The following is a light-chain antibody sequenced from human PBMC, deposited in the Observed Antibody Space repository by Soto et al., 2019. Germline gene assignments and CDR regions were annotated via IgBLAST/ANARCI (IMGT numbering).Light chain of an antibody. CDR2: KAS. V-gene: IGKV1-5*03. CDR1: QYITNS. Sequence: DVQMTQSPSTLSASVGDSVTITCRASQYITNSLAWYQQKPGKAPKLLIYKASILENGVPSGFSGSGSGTHFTLTISSLQPDDFATSYCQQYAGYPVTFGQGTRLEIK. J-gene: IGKJ5*01. CDR3: QQYAGYPVT.